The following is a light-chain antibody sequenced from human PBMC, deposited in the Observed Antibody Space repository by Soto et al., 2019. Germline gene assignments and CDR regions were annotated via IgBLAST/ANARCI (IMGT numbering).Light chain of an antibody. CDR2: EVS. Sequence: QSALTQPPSASGSPGQSVTISCTGTSSDVGGYNYVSWYQQHPGKAPKLLIYEVSKRPSGVPERFSGSKSGNAASLTVSGLQAEDEAHYYCSSYGGSNTLIFGGGTKVTVL. J-gene: IGLJ2*01. V-gene: IGLV2-8*01. CDR3: SSYGGSNTLI. CDR1: SSDVGGYNY.